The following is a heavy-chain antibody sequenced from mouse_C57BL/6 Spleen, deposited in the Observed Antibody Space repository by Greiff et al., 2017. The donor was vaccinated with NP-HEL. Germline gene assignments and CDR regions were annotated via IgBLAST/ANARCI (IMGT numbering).Heavy chain of an antibody. D-gene: IGHD2-4*01. J-gene: IGHJ2*01. Sequence: QVQLQQPGAELVKPGASVKLSCKASGYTFTSYWMHWVKQRPGQGLEWIGMIHPNSGSTNYNEKFKSKATLTVDKSSSTAYMQLSSLTSEDSAVYDCASEGDYDGFDYWGQGTTLTVSS. V-gene: IGHV1-64*01. CDR2: IHPNSGST. CDR3: ASEGDYDGFDY. CDR1: GYTFTSYW.